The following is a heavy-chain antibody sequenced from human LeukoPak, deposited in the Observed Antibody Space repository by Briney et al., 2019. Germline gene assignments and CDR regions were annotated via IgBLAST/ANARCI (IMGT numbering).Heavy chain of an antibody. CDR1: GYTFTSYG. CDR2: MNPNSGNT. J-gene: IGHJ6*03. CDR3: ARARSGYDLYYYYYYYMDV. D-gene: IGHD5-12*01. V-gene: IGHV1-8*03. Sequence: ASVKVSCKASGYTFTSYGISWVRQAPGQGLEWMGWMNPNSGNTGYAQKFQGRVTITRNTSISTAYMELSSLRSEDTAVYYCARARSGYDLYYYYYYYMDVWGKGTTVTVSS.